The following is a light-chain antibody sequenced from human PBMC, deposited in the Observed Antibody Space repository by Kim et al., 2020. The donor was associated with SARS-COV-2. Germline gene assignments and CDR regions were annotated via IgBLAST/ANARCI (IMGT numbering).Light chain of an antibody. CDR3: AVWDDTLSGVA. V-gene: IGLV1-44*01. Sequence: GQNIIISCSGRTSNIGSNTVNWYQQLPGTAPQLLIYSNDQRPSGVPDRFSASKSGNSASLAITGLQSDDEADYFWAVWDDTLSGVAFGGGTQLTVL. CDR1: TSNIGSNT. CDR2: SND. J-gene: IGLJ2*01.